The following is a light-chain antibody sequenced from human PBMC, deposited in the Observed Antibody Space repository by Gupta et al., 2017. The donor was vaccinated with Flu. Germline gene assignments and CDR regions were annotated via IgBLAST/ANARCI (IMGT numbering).Light chain of an antibody. CDR3: QQYGSSPYT. CDR2: GAS. Sequence: EIVLTQSPGTLSLSQGERATRSCRASQSVSSSYLAWYQQKPGQAPRLLIYGASSRATGIPDRFSGSGSGTDFTLTISRLEPEDFAVYYCQQYGSSPYTFGQGTKLEIK. CDR1: QSVSSSY. J-gene: IGKJ2*01. V-gene: IGKV3-20*01.